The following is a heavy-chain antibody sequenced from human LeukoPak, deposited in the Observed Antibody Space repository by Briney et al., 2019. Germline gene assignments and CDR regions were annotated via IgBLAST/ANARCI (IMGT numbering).Heavy chain of an antibody. CDR2: IYYSGST. V-gene: IGHV4-59*01. CDR1: GGSISSCY. Sequence: SETLSLTCTVSGGSISSCYWSWIRQPPGKGLEWIGYIYYSGSTNYNPSLKSRVTISVDTSKNQFSLKLSSVTAADTAVYYCARDSSRLYDWFDPWGQGTLVTVSS. D-gene: IGHD2-8*01. J-gene: IGHJ5*02. CDR3: ARDSSRLYDWFDP.